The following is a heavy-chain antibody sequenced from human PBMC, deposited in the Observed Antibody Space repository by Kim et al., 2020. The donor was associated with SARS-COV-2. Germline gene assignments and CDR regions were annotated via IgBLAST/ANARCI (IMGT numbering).Heavy chain of an antibody. D-gene: IGHD3-3*01. CDR3: ARGGPYYDFWSGYNWFDP. Sequence: KSRVTISVDTSKNQFSLKLSSVTAADTAVYYCARGGPYYDFWSGYNWFDPWGQGTLVTVSS. J-gene: IGHJ5*02. V-gene: IGHV4-59*09.